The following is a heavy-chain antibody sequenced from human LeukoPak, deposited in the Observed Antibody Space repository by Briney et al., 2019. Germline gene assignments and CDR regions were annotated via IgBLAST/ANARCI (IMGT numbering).Heavy chain of an antibody. CDR2: IYYSGST. D-gene: IGHD3-22*01. CDR1: GGSISSGDYY. J-gene: IGHJ2*01. V-gene: IGHV4-30-4*01. CDR3: ASTPQYYYDSSGYPNWYFDL. Sequence: SETLSLTCTVSGGSISSGDYYWSWIRQPPGTALEWIGYIYYSGSTYYNPSLKSRVTISVDTSKNQFSLKLSSVTAADTAVYYCASTPQYYYDSSGYPNWYFDLWGRGTLVTVSS.